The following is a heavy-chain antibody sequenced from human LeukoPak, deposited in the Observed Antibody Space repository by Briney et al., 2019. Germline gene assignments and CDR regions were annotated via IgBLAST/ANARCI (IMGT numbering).Heavy chain of an antibody. CDR3: ASKVATRIDY. J-gene: IGHJ4*02. CDR2: ISGSGGST. D-gene: IGHD5-12*01. V-gene: IGHV3-23*01. Sequence: GGSLRLSCAASGFTFSSYAMSWVRQAPGKGLEWVSAISGSGGSTYYADSVKGRFTISRDSAKNSLYLQMNSLRAEDTAVYYCASKVATRIDYWGQGTLVTVSS. CDR1: GFTFSSYA.